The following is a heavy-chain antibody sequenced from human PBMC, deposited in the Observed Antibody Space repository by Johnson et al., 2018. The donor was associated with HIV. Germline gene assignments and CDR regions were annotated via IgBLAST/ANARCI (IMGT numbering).Heavy chain of an antibody. CDR2: IRSKANSYAT. J-gene: IGHJ3*02. CDR3: ARDLSEGELGHAFDI. Sequence: VQLVESGGGLVQPAGSLKLSCAASGFTFSGSAMHWVRQASGKGLEWVGRIRSKANSYATAYAASVKGRFPISRDNSKNTLYLQMNSLRAEDTAVYYCARDLSEGELGHAFDIWGQGTMVTVSS. D-gene: IGHD1-26*01. V-gene: IGHV3-73*01. CDR1: GFTFSGSA.